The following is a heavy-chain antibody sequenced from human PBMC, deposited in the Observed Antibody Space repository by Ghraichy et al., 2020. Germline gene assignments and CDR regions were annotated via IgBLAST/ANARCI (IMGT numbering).Heavy chain of an antibody. CDR2: IYYSGST. CDR3: ARASGWSRKFDY. V-gene: IGHV4-59*01. Sequence: SETLSLTCTVSGGSITGYYWSWIRQPPGKGLEWIGYIYYSGSTNYNPSLKSRVTISVDTSKNQFSLKLSSVTAADTAVYYCARASGWSRKFDYWGQGTLVTVSS. J-gene: IGHJ4*02. D-gene: IGHD6-19*01. CDR1: GGSITGYY.